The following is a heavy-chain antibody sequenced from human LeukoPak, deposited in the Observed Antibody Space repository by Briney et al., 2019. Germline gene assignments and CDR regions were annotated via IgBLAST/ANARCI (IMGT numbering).Heavy chain of an antibody. D-gene: IGHD3-16*01. CDR1: GFTFSSYA. CDR2: ISGSGGST. Sequence: GGSLRLSCAASGFTFSSYAMSWVRQAPGKGLEWVSAISGSGGSTYYADSVKGRFTISRDNSKNTLYLQMNSLRAEDTAVYYCAPQGTYYDYVWGSYRDFDYWGQGTLVTVSS. CDR3: APQGTYYDYVWGSYRDFDY. V-gene: IGHV3-23*01. J-gene: IGHJ4*02.